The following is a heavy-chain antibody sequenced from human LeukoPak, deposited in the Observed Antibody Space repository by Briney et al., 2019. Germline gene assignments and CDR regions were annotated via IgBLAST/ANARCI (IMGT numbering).Heavy chain of an antibody. J-gene: IGHJ4*02. Sequence: SVKVSCKASGYTFTSYDINWVRQATGQGLEWMGWMNPNSGNTGHAQKFQGRVTMTRDISINTAYMELSSLRSEDTAVYYCARGEGILGSYWGQGALVTVSS. CDR3: ARGEGILGSY. CDR1: GYTFTSYD. CDR2: MNPNSGNT. D-gene: IGHD1-26*01. V-gene: IGHV1-8*01.